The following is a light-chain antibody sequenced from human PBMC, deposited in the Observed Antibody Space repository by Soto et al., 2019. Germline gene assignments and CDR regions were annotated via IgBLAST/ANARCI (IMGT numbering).Light chain of an antibody. CDR1: SSDVGGYNY. V-gene: IGLV2-14*01. Sequence: QSALTQPASVSGSPGQSITISCTGTSSDVGGYNYVSWYQQHPGKAPKLMIYDVSNRPSGVSNRFSGSKSGNTASLTISGLQAEYEADYYCSSYTSSSPLEVFGTVTKVTVL. CDR3: SSYTSSSPLEV. CDR2: DVS. J-gene: IGLJ1*01.